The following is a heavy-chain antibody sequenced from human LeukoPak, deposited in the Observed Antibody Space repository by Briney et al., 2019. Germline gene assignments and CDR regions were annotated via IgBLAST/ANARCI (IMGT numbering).Heavy chain of an antibody. V-gene: IGHV1-2*02. D-gene: IGHD1-26*01. CDR3: ARTRSPVGASDRNDY. CDR1: GYTFTGYY. Sequence: ASVKVSCKASGYTFTGYYMHWVRQAPGQGLEWMGWINPNSGGTNYAQKFQGRVTMTRDTSISTAYMELSRLRSDDTAVYYCARTRSPVGASDRNDYWGQGTLVTVSS. J-gene: IGHJ4*02. CDR2: INPNSGGT.